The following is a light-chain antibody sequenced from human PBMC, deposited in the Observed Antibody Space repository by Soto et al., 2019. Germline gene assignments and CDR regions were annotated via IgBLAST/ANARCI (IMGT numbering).Light chain of an antibody. CDR3: QQRSNWLWT. CDR2: DAS. CDR1: QSISIY. Sequence: EIVLTQSPATLSLSPGERATLSCRASQSISIYLAWYQQKPGQAPRLLIYDASNRATGIPARFSGSGSGTDFTLTISSLEPEDFAVYYCQQRSNWLWTFGQGTKVDIK. V-gene: IGKV3-11*01. J-gene: IGKJ1*01.